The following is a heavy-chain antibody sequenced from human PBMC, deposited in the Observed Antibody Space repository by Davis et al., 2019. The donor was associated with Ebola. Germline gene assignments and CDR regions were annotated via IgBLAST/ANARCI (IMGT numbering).Heavy chain of an antibody. D-gene: IGHD6-13*01. CDR1: GGTFSSYA. Sequence: SVKVSCKASGGTFSSYAISWVRQAPGQGLEWMGRIIPILGIANYAQKFQGRVTITADKSTSTAYMELSSLRSEDTAVYYCARDGRGIAAAGTGYWGQGTLVTVSS. CDR2: IIPILGIA. J-gene: IGHJ4*02. V-gene: IGHV1-69*04. CDR3: ARDGRGIAAAGTGY.